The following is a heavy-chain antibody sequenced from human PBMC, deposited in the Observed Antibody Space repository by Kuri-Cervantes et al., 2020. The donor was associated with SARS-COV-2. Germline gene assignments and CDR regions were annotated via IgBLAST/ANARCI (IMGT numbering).Heavy chain of an antibody. CDR1: GFTFSNAW. D-gene: IGHD3-3*01. J-gene: IGHJ2*01. CDR3: ARVRDDFWNGHLFDL. CDR2: IKSKTDGGTT. V-gene: IGHV3-15*01. Sequence: GGSLRLSCAASGFTFSNAWMSWVRQAPGKGLEWVGRIKSKTDGGTTDYAAPVKGRFTISRDDSKNTLYLQMNSLKTEDTAVYYCARVRDDFWNGHLFDLWGRGTLVTVSS.